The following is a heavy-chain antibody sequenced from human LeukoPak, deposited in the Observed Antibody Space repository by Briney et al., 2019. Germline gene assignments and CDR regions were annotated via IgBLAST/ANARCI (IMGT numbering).Heavy chain of an antibody. Sequence: GGSLRLSCAASGFTFDDYGMSWVRQAPGKGLEWVSGTNWNGGSTGYADSVKGRLTISRDNARNSLYLQMNSLGAEDTALYFCARRRVTVVRGVDITSYYFDYWGQGTLVTVSS. CDR2: TNWNGGST. CDR3: ARRRVTVVRGVDITSYYFDY. V-gene: IGHV3-20*04. CDR1: GFTFDDYG. J-gene: IGHJ4*02. D-gene: IGHD3-10*01.